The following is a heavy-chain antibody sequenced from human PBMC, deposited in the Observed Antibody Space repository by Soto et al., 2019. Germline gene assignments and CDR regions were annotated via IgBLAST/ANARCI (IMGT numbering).Heavy chain of an antibody. CDR1: GFSLSTSGVG. CDR3: AHSRQELGFQHASFDY. J-gene: IGHJ4*02. CDR2: IYWDEDK. V-gene: IGHV2-5*02. Sequence: QITLKESGPTVVKPTQTLTLTCTFSGFSLSTSGVGVGWIRQPPGKALEWLVVIYWDEDKRYSPSLKSRLTITKDTSKNQVVLTMPNMDPADTATYYCAHSRQELGFQHASFDYWGQGTLVTVSS. D-gene: IGHD1-26*01.